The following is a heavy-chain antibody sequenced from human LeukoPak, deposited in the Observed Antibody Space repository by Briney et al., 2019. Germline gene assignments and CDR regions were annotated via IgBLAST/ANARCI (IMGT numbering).Heavy chain of an antibody. CDR1: GFTFSSYG. J-gene: IGHJ4*02. CDR3: ARPTYSGSYYWFNY. CDR2: IWYDGSNK. Sequence: HPAWSLRLTCAASGFTFSSYGMNRVRQAPCKGLKGVAVIWYDGSNKYDADSVKGRFTISRDNSKNTLYLQMNSLRAEDTAVYYCARPTYSGSYYWFNYWGQGTLVTVSS. D-gene: IGHD1-26*01. V-gene: IGHV3-33*01.